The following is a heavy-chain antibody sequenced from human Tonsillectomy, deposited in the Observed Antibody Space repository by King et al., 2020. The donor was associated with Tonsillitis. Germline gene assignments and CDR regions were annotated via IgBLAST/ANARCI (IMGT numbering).Heavy chain of an antibody. V-gene: IGHV1-2*02. CDR1: GYTFTGYY. Sequence: VQLVQSGAEVKKPGASVKVSCKASGYTFTGYYMHWVRQAPGQGLEWMGWINPNSGGTNYAQKFQGRVTMTRDTSISTAYMGLSRLRSDDTAVYYCARAGTTVVTVYWYFDLWGRGTLVTVSS. CDR2: INPNSGGT. CDR3: ARAGTTVVTVYWYFDL. D-gene: IGHD4-23*01. J-gene: IGHJ2*01.